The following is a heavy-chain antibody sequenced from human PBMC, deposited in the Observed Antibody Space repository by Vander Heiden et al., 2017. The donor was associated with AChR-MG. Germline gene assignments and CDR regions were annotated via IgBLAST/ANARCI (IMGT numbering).Heavy chain of an antibody. Sequence: QLQLQESGSGLVKLSQTLSLTCAVPGGSISSGGYSWSWIRQPPGKGLEWIGYIYHSGSTYYNPSLKSRVTISVDRSKNQFSLKLSSVTAADTAVYYCASGPPPGITGTTLFDYWGQGTLVTVSS. CDR1: GGSISSGGYS. V-gene: IGHV4-30-2*01. J-gene: IGHJ4*02. CDR2: IYHSGST. D-gene: IGHD1-7*01. CDR3: ASGPPPGITGTTLFDY.